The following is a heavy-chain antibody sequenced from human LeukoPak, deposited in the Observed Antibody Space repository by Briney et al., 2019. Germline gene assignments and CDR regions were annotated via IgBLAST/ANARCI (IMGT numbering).Heavy chain of an antibody. CDR3: ATYRGGDCYGVDY. V-gene: IGHV1-2*02. CDR1: GYTFTGYY. D-gene: IGHD2-21*01. Sequence: ASVKVSCKASGYTFTGYYMHWVRQAPGQGLEWMGWINPNSGGTNYAQKFQGRVTMTRDTSISTAYMELSRLRSDDTAVYYCATYRGGDCYGVDYWGQGTLVTVSS. J-gene: IGHJ4*02. CDR2: INPNSGGT.